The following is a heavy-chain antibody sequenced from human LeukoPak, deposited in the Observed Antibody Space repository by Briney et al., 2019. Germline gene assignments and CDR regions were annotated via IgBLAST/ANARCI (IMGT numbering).Heavy chain of an antibody. Sequence: GGSLRLSCAASGFTFSSYSMNWVRQAPGKGLEWVSSISSSSSYIYYADSVKGRFTISRDNAKNSLYLQMNSLRAEDTAVYCCAILMTTVSLFDYWGQGTLVTVSS. J-gene: IGHJ4*02. D-gene: IGHD4-17*01. CDR2: ISSSSSYI. CDR3: AILMTTVSLFDY. CDR1: GFTFSSYS. V-gene: IGHV3-21*01.